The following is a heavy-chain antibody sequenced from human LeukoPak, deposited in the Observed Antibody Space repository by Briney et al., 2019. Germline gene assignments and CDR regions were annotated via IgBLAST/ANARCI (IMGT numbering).Heavy chain of an antibody. Sequence: GGSLRLSCAASGFTFSSYWMHWVRQAPGKGLVWVSHINGDGGSTGYADSVKGRFTISRDNAKNTLYLHMNSLRAEDTAVYYCARWYDSSGYSPDAFDIWGQGTMVTVSS. CDR1: GFTFSSYW. CDR2: INGDGGST. V-gene: IGHV3-74*01. D-gene: IGHD3-22*01. J-gene: IGHJ3*02. CDR3: ARWYDSSGYSPDAFDI.